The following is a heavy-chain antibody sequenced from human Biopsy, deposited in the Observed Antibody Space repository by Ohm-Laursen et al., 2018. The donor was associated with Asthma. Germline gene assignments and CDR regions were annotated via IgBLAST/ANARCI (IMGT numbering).Heavy chain of an antibody. D-gene: IGHD3-10*01. J-gene: IGHJ4*02. CDR3: GRERSYMVDY. CDR1: GFTFSSFG. V-gene: IGHV3-33*01. Sequence: SLRLSCAASGFTFSSFGMHWVRQAPGKGLEWVADIWFDGSNKHYADSVKGRLTISRDNSKNTLYLQMNSLRAEDTALYYCGRERSYMVDYWGQGTLVIVSS. CDR2: IWFDGSNK.